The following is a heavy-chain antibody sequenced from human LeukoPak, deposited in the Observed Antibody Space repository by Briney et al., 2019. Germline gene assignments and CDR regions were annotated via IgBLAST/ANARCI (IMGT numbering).Heavy chain of an antibody. CDR3: ARKLERRSGNWFDP. J-gene: IGHJ5*02. D-gene: IGHD1-1*01. V-gene: IGHV4-59*01. CDR1: GGSISNYY. CDR2: IYYSGST. Sequence: SETLSLTCTVPGGSISNYYWSWIRQPPGKGLEWIGYIYYSGSTNYNPSLKSRVIISADTSKNQFSLKLSSVTAADTAVYSCARKLERRSGNWFDPWGQGTLVTVSS.